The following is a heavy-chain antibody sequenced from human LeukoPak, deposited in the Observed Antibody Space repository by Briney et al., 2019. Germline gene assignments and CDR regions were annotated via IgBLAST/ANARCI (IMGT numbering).Heavy chain of an antibody. CDR1: GFTFSSSW. J-gene: IGHJ2*01. CDR2: INNDASSA. D-gene: IGHD4-11*01. CDR3: ARLQGSFWYFDL. V-gene: IGHV3-74*01. Sequence: PGGSLRLSCAASGFTFSSSWMHWVRQTPGKGLVWVSHINNDASSATYADSVKGRFTISRDNAKNTLYLQMNSLRAEDTAVYYCARLQGSFWYFDLWGLGTLVTDSS.